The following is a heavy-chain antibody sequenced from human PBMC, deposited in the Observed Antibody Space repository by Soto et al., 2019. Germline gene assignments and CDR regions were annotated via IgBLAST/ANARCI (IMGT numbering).Heavy chain of an antibody. CDR3: AKMQQSNRIDV. Sequence: RRLSWVASEDTFNNHAMTWVRQAPGKGLDWVSTISGSGGSTYSADSVKGRFTIYRDKSKNTLYLQMNSLRVEDTAIYYCAKMQQSNRIDVSAHGTTV. J-gene: IGHJ6*02. CDR1: EDTFNNHA. D-gene: IGHD2-8*01. CDR2: ISGSGGST. V-gene: IGHV3-23*01.